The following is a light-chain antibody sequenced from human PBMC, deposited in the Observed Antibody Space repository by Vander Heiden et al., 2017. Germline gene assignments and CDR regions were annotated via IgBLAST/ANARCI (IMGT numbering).Light chain of an antibody. Sequence: EIVITHSPATLSVSPGETASLSCRASQRVSSNLAWYQQKPGQAPRLLIYGASTRATGMPARFSGSGYGTEFTLTISSLQSEDFAVYYCQQHNTWPPYTFGQGTKVEIK. CDR1: QRVSSN. V-gene: IGKV3-15*01. CDR2: GAS. CDR3: QQHNTWPPYT. J-gene: IGKJ2*01.